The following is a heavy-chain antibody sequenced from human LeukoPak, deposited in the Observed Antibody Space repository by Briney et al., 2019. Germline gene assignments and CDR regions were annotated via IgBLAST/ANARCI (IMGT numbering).Heavy chain of an antibody. Sequence: GGSLRLSCAASGFTFSFHVMHWVRQAPGKGLEWVAVIWSDGSSKYYADSVKGRFTISRDNSNDTLYLQMNSLRAEDTGVYYCARQDATTTPGGYFDFWGQATLVTVS. D-gene: IGHD1-1*01. CDR2: IWSDGSSK. J-gene: IGHJ4*02. CDR3: ARQDATTTPGGYFDF. CDR1: GFTFSFHV. V-gene: IGHV3-33*01.